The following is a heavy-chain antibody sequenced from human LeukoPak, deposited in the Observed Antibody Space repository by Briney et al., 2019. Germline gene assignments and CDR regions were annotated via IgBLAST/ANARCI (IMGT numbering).Heavy chain of an antibody. J-gene: IGHJ5*02. CDR1: GGSFGGYY. CDR2: INHSGST. V-gene: IGHV4-34*01. D-gene: IGHD2-2*01. Sequence: SETRSLTCAVYGGSFGGYYWSWIRQPPGKGLEWIGEINHSGSTNYNPSLKSRVTISVDTSKNQFSLKLRSVTAADTAVYYCARGGSCSSTSCYAILGFDPWGQGTLVTVSS. CDR3: ARGGSCSSTSCYAILGFDP.